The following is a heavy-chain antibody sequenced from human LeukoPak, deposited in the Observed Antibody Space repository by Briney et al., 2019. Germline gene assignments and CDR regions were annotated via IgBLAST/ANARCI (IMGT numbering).Heavy chain of an antibody. J-gene: IGHJ5*02. CDR3: AKDLASDWYNNWFDP. CDR1: GFTFDDYA. Sequence: GGSLRLSCAASGFTFDDYAMHGVRQAPGKGGEWVSGISWNSGSIGYADSVKGRFTISRDNAKNSLYLQMNSLRAEDTALYYCAKDLASDWYNNWFDPWGQGTLVTVSS. D-gene: IGHD1-1*01. V-gene: IGHV3-9*01. CDR2: ISWNSGSI.